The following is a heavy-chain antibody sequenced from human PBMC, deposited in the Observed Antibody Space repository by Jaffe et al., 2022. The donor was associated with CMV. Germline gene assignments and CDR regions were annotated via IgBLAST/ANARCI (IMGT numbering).Heavy chain of an antibody. CDR1: GGSISSSNW. J-gene: IGHJ6*03. D-gene: IGHD6-13*01. V-gene: IGHV4-4*02. CDR2: IYHSGST. CDR3: ARDARLAAAGNYYYYYMDV. Sequence: QVQLQESGPGLVKPSGTLSLTCAVSGGSISSSNWWSWVRQPPGKGLEWIGEIYHSGSTNYNPSLKSRVTISVDKSKNQFSLKLSSVTAADTAVYYCARDARLAAAGNYYYYYMDVWGKGTTVTVSS.